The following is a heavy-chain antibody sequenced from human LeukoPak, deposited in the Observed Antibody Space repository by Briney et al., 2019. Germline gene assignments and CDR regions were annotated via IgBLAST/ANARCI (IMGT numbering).Heavy chain of an antibody. CDR1: GGSFSGYY. Sequence: PSETLSLTCAVYGGSFSGYYWSWIRQPPGKGLEWIGEINHSGSTNYNPSLKSRVTISVDTSKNQFSLKLSSVTAADTAVYYCARSRLWFGEFFDAFDIWGQGTMVTVSS. V-gene: IGHV4-34*01. J-gene: IGHJ3*02. D-gene: IGHD3-10*01. CDR2: INHSGST. CDR3: ARSRLWFGEFFDAFDI.